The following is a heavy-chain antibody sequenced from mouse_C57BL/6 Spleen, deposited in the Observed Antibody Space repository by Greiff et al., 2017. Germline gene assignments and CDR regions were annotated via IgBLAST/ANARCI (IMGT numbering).Heavy chain of an antibody. CDR3: ARDYGSSPAWYFDV. CDR1: GYTFTSYW. J-gene: IGHJ1*03. D-gene: IGHD1-1*01. CDR2: IDPSDSET. Sequence: QVQLKQPGAELVRPGSSVKLSCKASGYTFTSYWMHWVKQRPIQGLEWIGNIDPSDSETHSNQKFKDKATLTVDKSSSTAYMQLSSLTSEDSAVYYCARDYGSSPAWYFDVWGTGTTVTVSS. V-gene: IGHV1-52*01.